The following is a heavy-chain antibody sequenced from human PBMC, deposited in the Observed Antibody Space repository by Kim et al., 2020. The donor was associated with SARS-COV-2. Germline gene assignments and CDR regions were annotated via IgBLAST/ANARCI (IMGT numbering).Heavy chain of an antibody. CDR1: GFTFSAYT. D-gene: IGHD2-2*01. V-gene: IGHV3-21*01. Sequence: GGSLRLSCAASGFTFSAYTINWVRQAPGKGLEWVSSIRSSTTDIYYADSVKGRFTISRDNAKSSLYLQMNSLRAEDTAVYYCARGRSPYCSTHNCQDAFDIWGQGTMVTVSS. CDR3: ARGRSPYCSTHNCQDAFDI. J-gene: IGHJ3*02. CDR2: IRSSTTDI.